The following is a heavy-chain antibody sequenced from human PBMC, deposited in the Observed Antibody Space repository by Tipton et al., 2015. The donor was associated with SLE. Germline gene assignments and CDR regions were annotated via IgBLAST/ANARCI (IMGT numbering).Heavy chain of an antibody. V-gene: IGHV4-59*08. D-gene: IGHD6-13*01. J-gene: IGHJ4*02. CDR3: ARGIAAAGAYYFDY. CDR1: GGSISSYY. CDR2: IYYSGST. Sequence: TLSLTCTVSGGSISSYYWSWIRQHPGKGLEWIGYIYYSGSTYYNPSLKSRVTISVDTSKNQFSLKLSSVTAADTAVYYCARGIAAAGAYYFDYWGQGTLVTVSS.